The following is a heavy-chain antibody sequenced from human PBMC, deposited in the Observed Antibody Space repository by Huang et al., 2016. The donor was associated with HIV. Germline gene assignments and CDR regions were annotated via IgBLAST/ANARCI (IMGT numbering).Heavy chain of an antibody. CDR1: GFTFGHFW. CDR2: IRAYGVET. V-gene: IGHV3-7*04. D-gene: IGHD4-17*01. CDR3: GRASAYREYGADF. Sequence: MVESGGGLVQPGGSLRISGSAAGFTFGHFWMTWVRQAPGKGLQGLTNIRAYGVETYYAAAVMVRFTTSRYNARNSVYLQMDNLRVDDTAVYYCGRASAYREYGADFWGQGTLVTVSS. J-gene: IGHJ4*02.